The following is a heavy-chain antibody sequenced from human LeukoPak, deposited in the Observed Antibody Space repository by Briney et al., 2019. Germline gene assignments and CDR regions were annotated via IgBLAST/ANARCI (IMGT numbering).Heavy chain of an antibody. Sequence: PGGSLRLSCTASGFTFSSYGMHWVRQAPGKGLERVAFIRYDGRKEYYADPLKGRFTISRDNSKNTLSLQVNSLRAEDTAVYYCAKRGQDDSVIDYWGQGTLVTVSS. CDR1: GFTFSSYG. CDR3: AKRGQDDSVIDY. CDR2: IRYDGRKE. J-gene: IGHJ4*02. D-gene: IGHD3-3*01. V-gene: IGHV3-30*02.